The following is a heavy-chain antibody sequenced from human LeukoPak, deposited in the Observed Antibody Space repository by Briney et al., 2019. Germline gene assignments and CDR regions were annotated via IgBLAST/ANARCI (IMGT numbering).Heavy chain of an antibody. D-gene: IGHD3-16*01. CDR2: ISGSGGTT. V-gene: IGHV3-23*01. CDR1: GFTFSSYA. J-gene: IGHJ4*02. CDR3: ALKTRWGGRSPGHYFDY. Sequence: GRSLRLSCAASGFTFSSYAMHWVRQAPGQGLEWVSVISGSGGTTYYADSVKGRFTISRDNSKNTLYLQMNSLRAEDTAVYYCALKTRWGGRSPGHYFDYWGQGTLVTVSS.